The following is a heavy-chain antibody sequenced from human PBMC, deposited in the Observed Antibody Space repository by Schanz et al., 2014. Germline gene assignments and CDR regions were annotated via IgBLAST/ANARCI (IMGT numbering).Heavy chain of an antibody. CDR3: AREDTTFDY. CDR1: GFIFSSYW. CDR2: IKQDESER. J-gene: IGHJ4*02. V-gene: IGHV3-7*01. D-gene: IGHD1-26*01. Sequence: EVQLVESGGGLVQPGGSLKLSCAASGFIFSSYWMSWVRQAPGKGLEWVANIKQDESERSYVDSVKGRFTISRDNAKNSLYLQMNSLRAEDTAVYYCAREDTTFDYWGQGILVTVSS.